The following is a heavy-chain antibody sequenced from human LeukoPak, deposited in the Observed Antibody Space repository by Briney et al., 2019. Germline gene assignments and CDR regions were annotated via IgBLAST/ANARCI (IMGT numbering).Heavy chain of an antibody. CDR3: ARGSDYGDYVLYYFDY. J-gene: IGHJ4*02. Sequence: PSETLSLTCAVFGGFFSGYYRSWIRQPPGKGLEWIGEINHSGSTNYNPSLKSRVTISVDTSKNQFSLKLNSVTAADTAVYYCARGSDYGDYVLYYFDYWGQGTLVTVSS. CDR2: INHSGST. CDR1: GGFFSGYY. D-gene: IGHD4-17*01. V-gene: IGHV4-34*01.